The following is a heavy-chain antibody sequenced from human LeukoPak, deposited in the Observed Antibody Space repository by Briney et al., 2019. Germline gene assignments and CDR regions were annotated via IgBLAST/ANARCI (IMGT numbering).Heavy chain of an antibody. J-gene: IGHJ6*04. V-gene: IGHV1-18*04. CDR1: GYTFTRYG. CDR3: ARDGKGYSGYAYYYCGMDV. CDR2: NSAYNGNT. Sequence: ASVNVSCKASGYTFTRYGISWVRQAPGQGLEWMGWNSAYNGNTNYVQKLQGRVTMTTDTSTSTVYMELRSLRSDETAVYYCARDGKGYSGYAYYYCGMDVWGKGTTVTVSS. D-gene: IGHD5-12*01.